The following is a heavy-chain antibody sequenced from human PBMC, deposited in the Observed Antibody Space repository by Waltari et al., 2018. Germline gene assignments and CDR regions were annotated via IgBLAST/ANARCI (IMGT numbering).Heavy chain of an antibody. D-gene: IGHD5-18*01. CDR2: IYYSGST. CDR3: ARDRGTWIQPHDAFDI. CDR1: GGPINSSY. J-gene: IGHJ3*02. Sequence: QVQLQESGPRLVKSSETLSLTCTVSGGPINSSYWNWIRQPPGKGLEWIGYIYYSGSTNYNPSLKSRVTILLDTSKNQFSLKLSSVTAADTAIYYCARDRGTWIQPHDAFDIWGQGTMVIVSS. V-gene: IGHV4-59*01.